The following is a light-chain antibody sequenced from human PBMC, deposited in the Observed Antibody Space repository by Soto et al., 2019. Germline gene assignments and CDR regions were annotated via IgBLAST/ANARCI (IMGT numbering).Light chain of an antibody. Sequence: QSVLTQPRSVSGSPGQSVTISCTGTSSDIGGHNHVSWYQQHPGEAPQLIIYDVFNRPSEVPDRFYGSKSGNTASLTISGLQAEDDADYYCCSYGGTSNYVFGTGTKLTVL. CDR3: CSYGGTSNYV. CDR1: SSDIGGHNH. CDR2: DVF. V-gene: IGLV2-11*01. J-gene: IGLJ1*01.